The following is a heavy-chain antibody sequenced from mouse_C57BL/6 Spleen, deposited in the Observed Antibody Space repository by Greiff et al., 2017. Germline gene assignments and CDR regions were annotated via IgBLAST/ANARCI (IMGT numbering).Heavy chain of an antibody. J-gene: IGHJ3*01. CDR3: ARHDDYAWFAY. Sequence: DVKLQESGGGLVQPGESLKLSCESTEYEFPSHDMSWVRKTPEKRLELVAAINSDGGSTDYPDTMESRFIISRDTTKTTLYLQMSSLRSEDTALYYGARHDDYAWFAYWGQGTLVTVSA. CDR2: INSDGGST. D-gene: IGHD2-4*01. CDR1: EYEFPSHD. V-gene: IGHV5-2*01.